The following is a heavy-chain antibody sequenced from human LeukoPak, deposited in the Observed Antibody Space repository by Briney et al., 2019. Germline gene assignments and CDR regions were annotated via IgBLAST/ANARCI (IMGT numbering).Heavy chain of an antibody. CDR2: ISSSSSYI. V-gene: IGHV3-21*01. D-gene: IGHD7-27*01. J-gene: IGHJ4*02. CDR1: GFTISSYS. CDR3: ARAYPMKTGEYDY. Sequence: NPGGSLRLSCAASGFTISSYSMNWVRQAPGKGLEWVSSISSSSSYIYYADSVKGRFTISRDNAKNSLYLQMNSLRAEDTAVYYCARAYPMKTGEYDYWGQGTLVTVTS.